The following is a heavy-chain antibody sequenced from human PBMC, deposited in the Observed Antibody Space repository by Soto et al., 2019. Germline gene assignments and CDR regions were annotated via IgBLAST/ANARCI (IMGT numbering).Heavy chain of an antibody. Sequence: QVQLVESGGGVVQPGRSLSLSCAASGFTFRNYVMHWVRQAPGKGLEWVAVVSSDGSNKYYADSVKGRFTISRDNSKNTMYLEMNSLRIEDTAGEYCTKDRATHRNYWGQGTLVTVSS. D-gene: IGHD5-12*01. CDR3: TKDRATHRNY. CDR2: VSSDGSNK. CDR1: GFTFRNYV. J-gene: IGHJ4*02. V-gene: IGHV3-30*18.